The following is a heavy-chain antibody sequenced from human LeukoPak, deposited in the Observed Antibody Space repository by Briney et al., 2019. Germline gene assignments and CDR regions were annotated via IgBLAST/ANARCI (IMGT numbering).Heavy chain of an antibody. CDR2: INHSGST. CDR3: ARAHRYYDFWSSYLNWFDP. V-gene: IGHV4-34*01. CDR1: GGSFSGYY. Sequence: SETLSLTCAVYGGSFSGYYWSWIRQPPGKGLEWIGEINHSGSTNYNPSLKSRVTISVDTSKNQFSLKLSSVTAADTAVYYCARAHRYYDFWSSYLNWFDPWGQGTLVTVSS. D-gene: IGHD3-3*01. J-gene: IGHJ5*02.